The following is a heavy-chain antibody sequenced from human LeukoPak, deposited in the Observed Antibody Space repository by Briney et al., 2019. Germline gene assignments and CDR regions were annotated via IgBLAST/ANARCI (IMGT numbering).Heavy chain of an antibody. D-gene: IGHD1-14*01. CDR1: GFTFSNYW. CDR2: IKQDGSEK. V-gene: IGHV3-7*01. CDR3: ARDLKKTPPRN. Sequence: PGGSLRLSCAASGFTFSNYWMSWVRQAPGKGLEWVANIKQDGSEKYYVDSVKGRFTISRDNAKNTLYLQMNSLRAEDTAVYYCARDLKKTPPRNWGQGTLVTVSS. J-gene: IGHJ4*02.